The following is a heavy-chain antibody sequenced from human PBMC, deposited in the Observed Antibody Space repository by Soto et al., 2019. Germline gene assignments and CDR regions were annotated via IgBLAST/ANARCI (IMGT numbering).Heavy chain of an antibody. CDR2: IYYSGST. J-gene: IGHJ4*02. D-gene: IGHD4-17*01. CDR3: ARRERNDYGDYGPFDY. Sequence: SETLSLTCTVSGGSISSSSYYWGWIRQPPGKGLEWIGSIYYSGSTYYNPSLKSRVTISVDTSKNQFSLKLSSVTAADTAVYYCARRERNDYGDYGPFDYWGQGTLVTVSS. V-gene: IGHV4-39*01. CDR1: GGSISSSSYY.